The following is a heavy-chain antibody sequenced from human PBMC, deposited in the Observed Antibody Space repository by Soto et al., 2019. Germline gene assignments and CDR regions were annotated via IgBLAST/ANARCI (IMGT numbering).Heavy chain of an antibody. CDR1: GYSFTSYW. D-gene: IGHD3-10*01. CDR3: ASWPGSYYGMDV. J-gene: IGHJ6*02. Sequence: LKISCKGSGYSFTSYWISWVRQMPGKGLEWMGRIDPSDSYTNYSPSFQGHVTISADKSISTAYLQWSSLKASDTAMYYCASWPGSYYGMDVWGQGTTVTVSS. V-gene: IGHV5-10-1*01. CDR2: IDPSDSYT.